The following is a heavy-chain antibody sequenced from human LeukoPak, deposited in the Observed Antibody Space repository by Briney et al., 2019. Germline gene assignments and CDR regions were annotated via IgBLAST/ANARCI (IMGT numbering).Heavy chain of an antibody. CDR1: GFTFSNYG. Sequence: GRSLRLSCAASGFTFSNYGMHWVRQAPGKGLEWVAVISYDGSNQYYADSVKGRFTISSDNSKNTLYLQMNSLRPEDTAVYYCAKTTTRYCNGGNCYGIDYWGQGVLVTVSS. J-gene: IGHJ4*02. CDR2: ISYDGSNQ. CDR3: AKTTTRYCNGGNCYGIDY. V-gene: IGHV3-30*18. D-gene: IGHD2-15*01.